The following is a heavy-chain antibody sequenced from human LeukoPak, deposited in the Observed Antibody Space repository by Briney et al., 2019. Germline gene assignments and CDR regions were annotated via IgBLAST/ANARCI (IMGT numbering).Heavy chain of an antibody. V-gene: IGHV4-38-2*01. J-gene: IGHJ4*02. CDR3: ARRYYYGPSMPSYFDY. Sequence: SETLSLTWAVSGYSISSGYYWGWIRQPRGKGLEWIGSIYHSGSTYYNPSLKSRVTISVDTSKNQFSLKLSSVTAADTAVYYCARRYYYGPSMPSYFDYWGQGTLVTVSS. CDR2: IYHSGST. CDR1: GYSISSGYY. D-gene: IGHD3-10*01.